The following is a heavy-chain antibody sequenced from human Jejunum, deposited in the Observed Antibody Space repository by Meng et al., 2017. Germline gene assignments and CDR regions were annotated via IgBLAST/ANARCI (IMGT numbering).Heavy chain of an antibody. Sequence: QVQLPQSGSELKEPGASVKVSCKASGYSFVTYDMSWVRQAPGQGLEWMGWISTNTGNPRYAQGFTGRFVFSVXTSVSTAXLQXTXXXAEDXAVYFCARXLTYGFLEWGQGTLVTVSS. CDR3: ARXLTYGFLE. J-gene: IGHJ4*02. V-gene: IGHV7-4-1*02. CDR1: GYSFVTYD. CDR2: ISTNTGNP. D-gene: IGHD3-3*01.